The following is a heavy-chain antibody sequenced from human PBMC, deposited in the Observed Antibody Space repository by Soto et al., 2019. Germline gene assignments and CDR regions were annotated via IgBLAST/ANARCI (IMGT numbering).Heavy chain of an antibody. CDR3: ASKAACGGDCYAFDS. V-gene: IGHV1-69*06. D-gene: IGHD2-21*02. J-gene: IGHJ4*02. CDR1: GGIFSSNT. Sequence: QVYLVQSGAEVKKPGSSVKISCKASGGIFSSNTINWVRQAAGQGLEWMGGIIPLFGTANYAEKFQGRVTITADKSTKTEYMELTSLRSEDTAVYYCASKAACGGDCYAFDSWGQGTLVLVSS. CDR2: IIPLFGTA.